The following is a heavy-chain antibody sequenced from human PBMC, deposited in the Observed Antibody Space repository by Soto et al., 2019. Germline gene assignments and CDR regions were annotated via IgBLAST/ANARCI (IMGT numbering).Heavy chain of an antibody. V-gene: IGHV1-18*01. CDR1: GYTFTSYG. CDR3: AWDPTGAFEYSYFDF. J-gene: IGHJ4*01. CDR2: ISAYNGNT. Sequence: ASVKVSCKASGYTFTSYGISWVRQAPGQGLEWMGWISAYNGNTNYAQKLQGRVTMTTDTYTSTAYMEVTGLRFDDTAVYYCAWDPTGAFEYSYFDFWGHGTLVTVSS. D-gene: IGHD3-3*02.